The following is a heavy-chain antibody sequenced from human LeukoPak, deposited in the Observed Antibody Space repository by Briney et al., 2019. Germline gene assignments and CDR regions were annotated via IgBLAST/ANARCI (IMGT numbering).Heavy chain of an antibody. CDR2: IYPADSDT. V-gene: IGHV5-51*01. CDR1: GYSFSGYW. Sequence: GESLEISCKGSGYSFSGYWIAWVRQMPGKGLEWMGIIYPADSDTRYSPSFQGQVTISADKSITTAYLQWSSLKASDTAMYYCATPRDATAYYYDSSGYFYWGQGTLVTVSS. CDR3: ATPRDATAYYYDSSGYFY. J-gene: IGHJ4*02. D-gene: IGHD3-22*01.